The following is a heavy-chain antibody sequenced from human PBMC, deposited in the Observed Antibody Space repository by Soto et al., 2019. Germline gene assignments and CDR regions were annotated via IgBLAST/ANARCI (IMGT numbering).Heavy chain of an antibody. CDR2: MNPNSGNT. CDR1: GYTFTSYD. CDR3: ARLKQDYAVA. J-gene: IGHJ5*02. V-gene: IGHV1-8*01. D-gene: IGHD3-16*01. Sequence: QVQLVQSGAEVKKPGASVKVSCKASGYTFTSYDINWVRLATGQGLEWMGWMNPNSGNTAYAQKFQGSATMTRNTAISTAYMELSSLRSEDTAVYYCARLKQDYAVAWGQGTLVTVSS.